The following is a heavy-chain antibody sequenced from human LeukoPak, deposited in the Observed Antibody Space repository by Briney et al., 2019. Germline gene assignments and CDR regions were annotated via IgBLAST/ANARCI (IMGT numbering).Heavy chain of an antibody. CDR1: GYTFTDYY. J-gene: IGHJ5*02. CDR2: LSPKSGGT. V-gene: IGHV1-2*06. D-gene: IGHD2-15*01. Sequence: ASVKISCKASGYTFTDYYMHWVRQAPGQGLEWMGRLSPKSGGTDYAQNFQGRVTMTRDTSISTAYMELSSLTSDDTAVYYCGRACSGNSCYSDNWVDPWGQGTQVTVSS. CDR3: GRACSGNSCYSDNWVDP.